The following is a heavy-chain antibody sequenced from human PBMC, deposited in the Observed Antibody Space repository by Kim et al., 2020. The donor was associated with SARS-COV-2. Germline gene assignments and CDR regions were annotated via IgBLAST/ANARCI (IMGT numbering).Heavy chain of an antibody. J-gene: IGHJ6*02. Sequence: SVKVSCKASGGTFSSYAISWVRQAPGQGLEWMGGIIPIFGTANYAQKFQGRVTITADESTSTAYMELSSLRSEDMAVYYCARASAIVGATEGGDYYYYYGMDVWGQGTTVTVSS. D-gene: IGHD1-26*01. V-gene: IGHV1-69*13. CDR3: ARASAIVGATEGGDYYYYYGMDV. CDR1: GGTFSSYA. CDR2: IIPIFGTA.